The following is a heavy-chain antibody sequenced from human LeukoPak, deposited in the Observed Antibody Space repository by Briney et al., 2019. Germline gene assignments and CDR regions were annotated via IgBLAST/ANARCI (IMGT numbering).Heavy chain of an antibody. CDR2: INIDGSTT. Sequence: GGSLRLSCAASGFTFSNFWMHWVRQAPGKGLVWVSRINIDGSTTTYADSVKGRCTISRDSAKNTLYLQMNSLRVEDTAVYYCARGYNDFWSGYIDYWGQGTLVTVSS. V-gene: IGHV3-74*01. CDR1: GFTFSNFW. CDR3: ARGYNDFWSGYIDY. J-gene: IGHJ4*02. D-gene: IGHD3-3*01.